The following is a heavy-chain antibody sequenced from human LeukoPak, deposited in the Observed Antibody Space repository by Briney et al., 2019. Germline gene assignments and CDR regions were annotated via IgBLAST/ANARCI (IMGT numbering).Heavy chain of an antibody. CDR1: GFTFSNAW. V-gene: IGHV3-15*01. D-gene: IGHD3-9*01. CDR2: IKNKADGETA. CDR3: STDILSGPTV. J-gene: IGHJ4*02. Sequence: GGSLRLSCAASGFTFSNAWMSWVRQAPGKGLEWVGRIKNKADGETADYAAPVKGRFTISRDDSINTLFLQMNSLKTEDTAVYYCSTDILSGPTVWGQGTLVTVSS.